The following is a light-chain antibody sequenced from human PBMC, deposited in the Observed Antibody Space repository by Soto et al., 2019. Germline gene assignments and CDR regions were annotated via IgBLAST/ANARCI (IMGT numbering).Light chain of an antibody. CDR3: SSYTSGSLYV. CDR2: EVS. V-gene: IGLV2-14*01. CDR1: SSDVGGYIY. J-gene: IGLJ1*01. Sequence: QSALTQPASVSGSPGQSITISCTGTSSDVGGYIYVSWYQQHPGKAPKLMIHEVSNRPSGVSRRFSGSKSGNTASLTISGLQAEDEADYYCSSYTSGSLYVFGTGTKVTVL.